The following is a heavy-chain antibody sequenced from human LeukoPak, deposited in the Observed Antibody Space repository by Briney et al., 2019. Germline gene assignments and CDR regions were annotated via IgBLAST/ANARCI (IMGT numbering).Heavy chain of an antibody. V-gene: IGHV1-8*01. CDR3: ARDYADYVGYFFFDY. D-gene: IGHD4-17*01. CDR1: GYTFTSYD. CDR2: MNPNSGNA. J-gene: IGHJ4*02. Sequence: ASVKVSCKASGYTFTSYDINSVRQATGQGLEWMGWMNPNSGNAGYAQKFQGRVTMTRNSSISTAYMELSSLRAEDTAVYYCARDYADYVGYFFFDYWGQGTLVTVSS.